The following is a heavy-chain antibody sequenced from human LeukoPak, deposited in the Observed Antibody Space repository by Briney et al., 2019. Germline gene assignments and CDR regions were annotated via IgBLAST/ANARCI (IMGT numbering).Heavy chain of an antibody. D-gene: IGHD1-14*01. CDR1: GYTFANYG. J-gene: IGHJ4*02. CDR3: ARDLGGNPGDF. CDR2: ISSYNGHT. V-gene: IGHV1-18*01. Sequence: GASVKVSCKASGYTFANYGVSWVRQAPGQGLEWMGFISSYNGHTNYAQRFQGRVTMTTETSTTTVYMELRSLRSDDTAVYYCARDLGGNPGDFWGQGTLVTVSS.